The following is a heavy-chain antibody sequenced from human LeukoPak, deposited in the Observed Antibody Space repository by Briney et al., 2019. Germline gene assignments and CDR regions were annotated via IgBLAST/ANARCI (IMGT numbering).Heavy chain of an antibody. D-gene: IGHD2-21*02. CDR3: ASYCGGDCYSDAFDI. Sequence: GASVKVSCKASGYTFTSYYMHWVRQAPGQGLEWMGIINPSGGSTSYAQKFQGRVTMTRDTSTSTVYMELSSLRSEDTAVYYCASYCGGDCYSDAFDIWGQGTMVTVSS. CDR2: INPSGGST. J-gene: IGHJ3*02. CDR1: GYTFTSYY. V-gene: IGHV1-46*01.